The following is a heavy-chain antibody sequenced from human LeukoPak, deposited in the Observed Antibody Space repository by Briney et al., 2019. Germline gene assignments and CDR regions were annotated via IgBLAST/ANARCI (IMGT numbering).Heavy chain of an antibody. J-gene: IGHJ4*02. CDR2: ISSNGGST. V-gene: IGHV3-64*01. CDR3: VRVGYYYDSSGYYYHGIFPYFDY. Sequence: GGSLRLSCAASGFTFSSYAMHWVRQAPGKGLEYVSAISSNGGSTYYANSVKGRFTISRDNSKNTLYLQMNSLRAEDTAVYYCVRVGYYYDSSGYYYHGIFPYFDYWGQGTLVTVSS. CDR1: GFTFSSYA. D-gene: IGHD3-22*01.